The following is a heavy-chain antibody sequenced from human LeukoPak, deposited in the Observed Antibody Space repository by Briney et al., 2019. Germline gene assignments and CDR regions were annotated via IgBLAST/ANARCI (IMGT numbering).Heavy chain of an antibody. Sequence: ASVKVSCKASGYTFTSYGISWVRQAPGQGLEWMGWISTYNGNTNYAQKLQGRVTMTTATSTSTAYMELRSLRSDDTAVYYCARPPPGPTVTTCGYWGQGTLVTVSS. D-gene: IGHD4-17*01. CDR3: ARPPPGPTVTTCGY. CDR2: ISTYNGNT. V-gene: IGHV1-18*01. J-gene: IGHJ4*02. CDR1: GYTFTSYG.